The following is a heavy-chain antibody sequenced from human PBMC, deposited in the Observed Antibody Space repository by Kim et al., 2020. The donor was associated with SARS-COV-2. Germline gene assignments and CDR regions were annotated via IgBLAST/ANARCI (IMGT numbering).Heavy chain of an antibody. CDR2: ISAYNGNT. CDR3: ARRRTRFGEPVGGMDV. CDR1: GYTFTSYG. J-gene: IGHJ6*02. D-gene: IGHD3-10*01. V-gene: IGHV1-18*01. Sequence: ASVKVSCKASGYTFTSYGISWVRQAPGQGLEWMGWISAYNGNTNYAQKLQGRVTMTTDTSTSTAYMELRSLRSDDTAVYYCARRRTRFGEPVGGMDVRGQGTTVTVSS.